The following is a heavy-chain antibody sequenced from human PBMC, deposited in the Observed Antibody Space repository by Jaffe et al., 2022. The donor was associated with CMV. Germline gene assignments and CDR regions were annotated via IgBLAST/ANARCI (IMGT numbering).Heavy chain of an antibody. CDR3: ARVVSGMDV. CDR1: GYTFTYNW. D-gene: IGHD3-22*01. V-gene: IGHV5-51*01. CDR2: IHPGDSDI. J-gene: IGHJ6*02. Sequence: EVQLVQSGAAVKKPGESLKISCKASGYTFTYNWIAWVRQLPGKGLEWMGIIHPGDSDIRYSPSFQGQVIISADKSINTAYVQWSSLKASDTAIYYCARVVSGMDVWGQGTKVTVFS.